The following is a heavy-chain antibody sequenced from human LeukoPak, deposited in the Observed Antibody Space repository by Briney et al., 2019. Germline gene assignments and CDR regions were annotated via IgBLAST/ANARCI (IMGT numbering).Heavy chain of an antibody. CDR1: GYTFISYA. CDR3: ARESCGGDLCGQLDY. Sequence: ASVKLSCKASGYTFISYAITWVRQAHGQGLEWMGWISAYNGHTNYAQKLQGRVTLTTDTSTSTAYMELRTLRSDDTAVYYCARESCGGDLCGQLDYWGQGTLVTVSS. D-gene: IGHD2-21*02. CDR2: ISAYNGHT. J-gene: IGHJ4*02. V-gene: IGHV1-18*01.